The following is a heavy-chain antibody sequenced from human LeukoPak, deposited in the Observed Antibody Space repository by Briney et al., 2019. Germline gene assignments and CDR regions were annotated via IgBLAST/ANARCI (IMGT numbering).Heavy chain of an antibody. CDR3: ARTIVGATVDWYFDL. CDR2: ISDRGSSK. D-gene: IGHD1-26*01. J-gene: IGHJ2*01. V-gene: IGHV3-11*04. Sequence: GGSLRLSCAASGFNFGDFYMSWIRQAPGKGLEFISYISDRGSSKDYVDSVRGQFTISRDSANNSLYLQMNTLRVEDTAIYYCARTIVGATVDWYFDLWGRGTPVTVSS. CDR1: GFNFGDFY.